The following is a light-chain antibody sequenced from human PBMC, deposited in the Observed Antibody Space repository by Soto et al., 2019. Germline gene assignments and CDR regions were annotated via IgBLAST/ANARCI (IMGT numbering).Light chain of an antibody. V-gene: IGLV2-8*01. CDR2: EVS. J-gene: IGLJ2*01. CDR3: SSYAGSDNLV. Sequence: QSALTQPPSASGSPGQSVTTSCTGTSSDVGGYNYVSWYQQLPGKAPKLMIYEVSKRPSGVPDRFSGSKSGTTASLTVSGLQAEDEADYYCSSYAGSDNLVFGGGTKLTVL. CDR1: SSDVGGYNY.